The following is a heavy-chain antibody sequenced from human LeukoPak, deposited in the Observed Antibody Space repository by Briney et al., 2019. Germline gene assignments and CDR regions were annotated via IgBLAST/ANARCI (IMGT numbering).Heavy chain of an antibody. CDR2: IRYDGSNK. J-gene: IGHJ4*02. V-gene: IGHV3-30*02. CDR1: GFTFSSYG. D-gene: IGHD3-10*01. Sequence: GGSLRLSCAASGFTFSSYGMHWVRQAPGKGLEWVAFIRYDGSNKYYADSVKGRFTISRDNSKNTLYLQMNSLRAEDTAVHYCAKDYYYGSGSPFDYWGQGTLVTVSS. CDR3: AKDYYYGSGSPFDY.